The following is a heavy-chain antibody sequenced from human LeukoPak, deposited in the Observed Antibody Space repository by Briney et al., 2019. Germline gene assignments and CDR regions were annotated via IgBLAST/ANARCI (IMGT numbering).Heavy chain of an antibody. V-gene: IGHV3-53*01. Sequence: GXLRLSCAXXXXXXRXXYMXXXRXAPXXXLEXXXVIYSSGTTYYADSVEGRFTISRDNSKNMLFLQMNSLRAEDTAVYYCARNTPQGGYNNGYDYWGQGTLVTVSS. CDR1: XXXXRXXY. CDR3: ARNTPQGGYNNGYDY. CDR2: IYSSGTT. D-gene: IGHD5-18*01. J-gene: IGHJ4*02.